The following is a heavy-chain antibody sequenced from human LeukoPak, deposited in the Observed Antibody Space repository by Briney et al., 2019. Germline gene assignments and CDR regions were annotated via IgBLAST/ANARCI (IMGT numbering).Heavy chain of an antibody. CDR1: GFTFSSYG. J-gene: IGHJ6*02. Sequence: GGSLRLSCAASGFTFSSYGMNWVRQAPGKGLEWVSYISSGSSSIYYADSVKGRFTISRDNAQNSLYLQMNSLRAEDTALYYCARKVAGYYAMDVWGQGTTVTVSS. D-gene: IGHD6-19*01. V-gene: IGHV3-48*04. CDR3: ARKVAGYYAMDV. CDR2: ISSGSSSI.